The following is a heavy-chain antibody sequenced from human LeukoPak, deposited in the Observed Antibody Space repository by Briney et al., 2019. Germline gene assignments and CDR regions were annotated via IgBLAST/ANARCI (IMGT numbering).Heavy chain of an antibody. J-gene: IGHJ5*02. Sequence: GGSLRLSCAVSGFIVSSHYMSWVRQAPGRGLEWVSVIYSGGSTYYADSVKGRFTISRDNSKNTLYLQMNSLRAEDTAVYYCARHDWFDPWGRGTLVTVSS. CDR2: IYSGGST. CDR1: GFIVSSHY. CDR3: ARHDWFDP. V-gene: IGHV3-66*04.